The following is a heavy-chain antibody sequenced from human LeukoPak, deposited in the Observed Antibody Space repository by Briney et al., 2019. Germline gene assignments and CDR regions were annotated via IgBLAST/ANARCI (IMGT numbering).Heavy chain of an antibody. CDR3: AKSGSGYQYYFDY. D-gene: IGHD3-22*01. Sequence: PGGSLRLSRAASGFTFSSYAMSWVRQAPGKGLEWVSLISSSGGSTYYADSVKGRFTMSRDNSKNTLYLQMSSLRAEDTAVYYCAKSGSGYQYYFDYWGQGTLVTVSS. V-gene: IGHV3-23*01. CDR1: GFTFSSYA. J-gene: IGHJ4*02. CDR2: ISSSGGST.